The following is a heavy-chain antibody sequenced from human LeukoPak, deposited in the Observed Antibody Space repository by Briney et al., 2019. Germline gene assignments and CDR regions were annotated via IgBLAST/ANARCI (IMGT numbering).Heavy chain of an antibody. CDR3: ARVRITMIVVGLDY. Sequence: SETLSLTCAVYGGSFSGYYWSWIRQPPGKGLEWIGGINHSGSTNYNPSLKSRVTISVDTSKNQFSLKLSSVTAADTAVYYCARVRITMIVVGLDYWGQGTLVTVSS. CDR2: INHSGST. CDR1: GGSFSGYY. J-gene: IGHJ4*02. V-gene: IGHV4-34*01. D-gene: IGHD3-22*01.